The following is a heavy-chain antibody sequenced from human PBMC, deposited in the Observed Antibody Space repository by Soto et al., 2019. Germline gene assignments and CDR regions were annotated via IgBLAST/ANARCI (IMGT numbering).Heavy chain of an antibody. CDR3: ARGGADYYDSSGYPPFAY. J-gene: IGHJ4*02. CDR1: GGTFSSYA. D-gene: IGHD3-22*01. V-gene: IGHV1-69*01. CDR2: IIPIFGTA. Sequence: QVQLVQSGAEVKKPGSSVKVSCKASGGTFSSYAISWVRQAPGQGLEWMGGIIPIFGTANYAQKFQGRVTITADESTSTAYMEPSSLRSEDTAVYYCARGGADYYDSSGYPPFAYWGQGTLVTVSS.